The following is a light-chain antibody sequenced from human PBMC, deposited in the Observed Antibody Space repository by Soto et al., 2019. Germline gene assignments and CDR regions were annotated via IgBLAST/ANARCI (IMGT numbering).Light chain of an antibody. Sequence: EIVLTQSPGTLSLSPGERATISCRASQSVPSGYVAWFQQKSGQAPRLLIYGASTRATRIPDRYSGSGSGTDFSLTISRLEPEDFAVYFCQQYGTSFFTFGGGTKVDIK. CDR2: GAS. V-gene: IGKV3-20*01. CDR3: QQYGTSFFT. J-gene: IGKJ4*01. CDR1: QSVPSGY.